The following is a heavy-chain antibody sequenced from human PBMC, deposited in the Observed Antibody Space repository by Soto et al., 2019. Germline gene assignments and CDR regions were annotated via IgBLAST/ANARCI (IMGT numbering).Heavy chain of an antibody. Sequence: QVQLVQSGAEVKKPGSSVKVSSKASGGTFSSYAISWVRQAPGQGLEWMGGIIPIFGTANYAQKFQGRVTITADESTSTAYMELSSLRSEDTAVYYCARGAATVTTFGEPLYDYWGQGTLVTVSS. J-gene: IGHJ4*02. CDR1: GGTFSSYA. CDR3: ARGAATVTTFGEPLYDY. CDR2: IIPIFGTA. V-gene: IGHV1-69*12. D-gene: IGHD4-17*01.